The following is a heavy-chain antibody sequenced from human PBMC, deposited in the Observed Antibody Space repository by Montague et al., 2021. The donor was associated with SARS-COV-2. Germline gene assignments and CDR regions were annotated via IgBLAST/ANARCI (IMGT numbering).Heavy chain of an antibody. D-gene: IGHD3-3*01. CDR3: ARDKPDYDFWPGYGMDV. V-gene: IGHV4-59*01. CDR1: GGSISSYY. Sequence: SETLSLTCTVSGGSISSYYWSWMRQPPGKGLEWIGHIYSSGSTNYNPSLKSRVPISLDTSKNQFSLKLSSVTAADTAVYYCARDKPDYDFWPGYGMDVWGQGTMVTVSS. J-gene: IGHJ6*02. CDR2: IYSSGST.